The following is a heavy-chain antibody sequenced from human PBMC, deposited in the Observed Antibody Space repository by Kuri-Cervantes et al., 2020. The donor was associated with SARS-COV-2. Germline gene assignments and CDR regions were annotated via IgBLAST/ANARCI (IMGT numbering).Heavy chain of an antibody. Sequence: SVKVSCKASGGSFSRFAIIWVRQAPGEGLEWMGGILPVLGTPNYAQKFQGRVRITADGSTSTAHMELSSLRYEDTAVYYCASNPVLRSFDSLVRGDYYYYALDVWGQGTTVTVSS. CDR3: ASNPVLRSFDSLVRGDYYYYALDV. CDR1: GGSFSRFA. J-gene: IGHJ6*02. D-gene: IGHD3-9*01. V-gene: IGHV1-69*13. CDR2: ILPVLGTP.